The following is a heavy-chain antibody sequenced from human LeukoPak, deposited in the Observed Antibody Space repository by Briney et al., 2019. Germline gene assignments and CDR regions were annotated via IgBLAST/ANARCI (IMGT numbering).Heavy chain of an antibody. V-gene: IGHV4-59*01. D-gene: IGHD2-15*01. Sequence: PSETLSLTCIVSGDAIHIFYWSWIRQPPGKGPEWSGHVYYTGKNKYNPSLQSRVTISVDTSNNQFSLRLSSANATDQAGYCCARGGYLGGYSHGATFDSWGPGTLVTVSS. CDR2: VYYTGKN. CDR1: GDAIHIFY. J-gene: IGHJ5*01. CDR3: ARGGYLGGYSHGATFDS.